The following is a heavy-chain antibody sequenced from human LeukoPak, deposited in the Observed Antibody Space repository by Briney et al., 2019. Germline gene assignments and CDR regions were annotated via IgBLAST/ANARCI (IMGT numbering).Heavy chain of an antibody. Sequence: SETLSLTCTVSGGSISGYYWSWIRQPPGKGLEWIGYIYTSGSTNYNPSLKSRVTISVDTSKNQFSLKLSSVTAADTAVYYCARDSHAWYGQYYFDFWGQGALVTVSS. CDR3: ARDSHAWYGQYYFDF. V-gene: IGHV4-4*09. D-gene: IGHD6-13*01. J-gene: IGHJ4*02. CDR1: GGSISGYY. CDR2: IYTSGST.